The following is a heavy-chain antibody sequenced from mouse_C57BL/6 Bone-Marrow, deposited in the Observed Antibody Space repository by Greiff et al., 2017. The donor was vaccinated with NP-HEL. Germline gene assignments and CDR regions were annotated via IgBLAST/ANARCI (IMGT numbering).Heavy chain of an antibody. V-gene: IGHV1-50*01. Sequence: QVQLQQPGAELVKPGASVKLSCKASGYTFTSYWMQWVTQRPGQGLEWIGEIDPSASYTNYNQKVKGKATLTVDTSSSTAYMQLSSRTSEDSAVYYCARRGFYGYFDYWGQGTTLTVSS. J-gene: IGHJ2*01. CDR3: ARRGFYGYFDY. D-gene: IGHD1-1*02. CDR1: GYTFTSYW. CDR2: IDPSASYT.